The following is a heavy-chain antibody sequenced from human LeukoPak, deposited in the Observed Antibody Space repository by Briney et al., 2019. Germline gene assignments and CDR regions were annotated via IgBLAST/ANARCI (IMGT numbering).Heavy chain of an antibody. CDR2: ISSSSTYI. CDR1: GFTFSSYN. CDR3: ARDRGLAPRLDAFDF. Sequence: SGGSLRLSCAASGFTFSSYNMNWVRQAPGKGLEWVSSISSSSTYIYYADSVKGRFTISRDNAKNSLCLQMNSLRAEDTAVYYCARDRGLAPRLDAFDFWSQGTMLSVSS. V-gene: IGHV3-21*04. J-gene: IGHJ3*01. D-gene: IGHD6-6*01.